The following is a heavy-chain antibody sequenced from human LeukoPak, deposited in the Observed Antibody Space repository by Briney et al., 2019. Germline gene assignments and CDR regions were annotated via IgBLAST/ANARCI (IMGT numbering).Heavy chain of an antibody. J-gene: IGHJ4*02. CDR3: ARHPYSGSYHFDY. Sequence: GASVKVSCKASGYIFTGYYMHWVRQARGQGLEWMGWINPNSGGTNSAQKFQGRVTMTRDTSISTAYTELSRLTSDDTAVYYCARHPYSGSYHFDYWGQGTLVTVSS. V-gene: IGHV1-2*02. CDR1: GYIFTGYY. D-gene: IGHD1-26*01. CDR2: INPNSGGT.